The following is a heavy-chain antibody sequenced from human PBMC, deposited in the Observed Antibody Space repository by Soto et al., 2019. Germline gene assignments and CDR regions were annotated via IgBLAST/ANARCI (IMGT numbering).Heavy chain of an antibody. Sequence: GGSLRLSCATSGFIFNSFSMSWVRQPPGKGLEWVSSIGGGGFPAYHADSVQGRFSISRDNSKNTLYLQMNSLRVEDTGIYYCVQELPSAVTEASWGQGTLVTVSS. CDR1: GFIFNSFS. CDR2: IGGGGFPA. D-gene: IGHD4-4*01. V-gene: IGHV3-23*01. CDR3: VQELPSAVTEAS. J-gene: IGHJ5*02.